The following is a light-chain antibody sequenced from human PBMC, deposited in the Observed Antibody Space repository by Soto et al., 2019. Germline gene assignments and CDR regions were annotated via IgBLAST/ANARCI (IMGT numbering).Light chain of an antibody. Sequence: QSALTQPASVSGSPGQSISISCTGTNNDIGRFDFVSWYQQYPGKSPKLILYEVRARPSGISSRFSGSKSANTASLTISGLQAEDEADYYCSSYAGSSNVFGTGTKVTVL. V-gene: IGLV2-14*01. J-gene: IGLJ1*01. CDR3: SSYAGSSNV. CDR2: EVR. CDR1: NNDIGRFDF.